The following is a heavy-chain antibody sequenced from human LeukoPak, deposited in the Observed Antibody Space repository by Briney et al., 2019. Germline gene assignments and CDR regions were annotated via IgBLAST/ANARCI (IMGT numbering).Heavy chain of an antibody. V-gene: IGHV3-23*01. J-gene: IGHJ4*02. CDR3: ARDQLGAVLYFDY. D-gene: IGHD1-1*01. CDR1: GFTFSTYG. CDR2: ITGSGGST. Sequence: PGGSLRLSCAASGFTFSTYGMSWVRQAPGKGLEWVSAITGSGGSTYYADSVKGRFTISRDNSKNTLYLQINSLRVEDTAVYYCARDQLGAVLYFDYWGQGTRVTVSS.